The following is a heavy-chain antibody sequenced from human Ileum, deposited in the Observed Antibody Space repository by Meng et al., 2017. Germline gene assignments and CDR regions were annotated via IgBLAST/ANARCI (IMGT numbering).Heavy chain of an antibody. CDR2: GST. Sequence: QMELEGSGPGLGRPSETLSLTCTVSGASVSSNNDGWGWIRQPPGKGLEWIGYGSTNHNPSLKSRVTISVDTSKNQFFLTLNSVTAADTAIYYCARDHWGSLDYWGQGILVTVSS. CDR1: GASVSSNNDG. D-gene: IGHD7-27*01. V-gene: IGHV4-61*01. J-gene: IGHJ4*02. CDR3: ARDHWGSLDY.